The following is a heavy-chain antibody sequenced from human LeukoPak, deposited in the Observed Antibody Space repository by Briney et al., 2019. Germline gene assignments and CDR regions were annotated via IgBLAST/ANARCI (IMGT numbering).Heavy chain of an antibody. CDR1: GYTFTSYD. V-gene: IGHV1-8*01. Sequence: GESLKISCKASGYTFTSYDINWVRQATGQGLEWMGWMNPNSGNTGYAQKFQGRVTMTRNTSISTAYMELSSLRSEDTAVYYCARGPRTINYYDSSGYAFDIWGQGTMVTVSS. CDR3: ARGPRTINYYDSSGYAFDI. D-gene: IGHD3-22*01. J-gene: IGHJ3*02. CDR2: MNPNSGNT.